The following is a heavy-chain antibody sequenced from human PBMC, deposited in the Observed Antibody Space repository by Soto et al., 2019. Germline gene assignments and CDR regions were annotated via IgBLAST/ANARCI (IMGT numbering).Heavy chain of an antibody. CDR2: IYYSGST. CDR1: GGSISSGGYY. CDR3: ARRALWSGYFLDAFDI. V-gene: IGHV4-31*03. D-gene: IGHD3-3*01. J-gene: IGHJ3*02. Sequence: QVQLQESGPGLVKPSQTLSLTCTVSGGSISSGGYYWSWIRQHPGKGLEWIGYIYYSGSTYYNPSLKSRVTMSVDTSKNQFSRKLSSVTAADTAVYYCARRALWSGYFLDAFDIWGQGTMVTVSS.